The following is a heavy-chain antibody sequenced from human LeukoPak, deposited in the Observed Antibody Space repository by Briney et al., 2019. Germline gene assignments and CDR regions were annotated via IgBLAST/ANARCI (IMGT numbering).Heavy chain of an antibody. V-gene: IGHV3-48*02. CDR2: ISSSSSTT. Sequence: PGGSLRLSCAASGLTFSTYSMNWVRQAPGKGLEWVSYISSSSSTTYYADSVKGRFTISRDNSKNTLHLQMNTLRDEDTAVYDWAREYSSSSGKALDCGGQGTLVTVSS. J-gene: IGHJ4*02. CDR3: AREYSSSSGKALDC. CDR1: GLTFSTYS. D-gene: IGHD6-6*01.